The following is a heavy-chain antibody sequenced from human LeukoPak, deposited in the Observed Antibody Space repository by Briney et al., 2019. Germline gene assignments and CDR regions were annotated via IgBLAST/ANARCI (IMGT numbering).Heavy chain of an antibody. CDR3: ARVDDYGDYEGWFDP. CDR2: IWYDGSNK. J-gene: IGHJ5*02. V-gene: IGHV3-33*01. D-gene: IGHD4-17*01. Sequence: GGSLRLSCAAYGFTLSSYGMHWVRQAPGKGLEWVAVIWYDGSNKYYADSVKGRFTISRDNSKNTLYLQMNSLRAEDTAVYYCARVDDYGDYEGWFDPWGQGTLVTVSS. CDR1: GFTLSSYG.